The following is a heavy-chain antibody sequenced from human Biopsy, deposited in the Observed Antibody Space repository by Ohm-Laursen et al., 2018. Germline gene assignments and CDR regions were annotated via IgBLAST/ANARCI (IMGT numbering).Heavy chain of an antibody. V-gene: IGHV3-30*18. D-gene: IGHD7-27*01. J-gene: IGHJ4*02. CDR1: GFSFSSYG. CDR2: ISDDGGNK. CDR3: AKDLRNNNWGVES. Sequence: SLRLSCAASGFSFSSYGMHWVRQAPGKGLEWVAVISDDGGNKYYIDSVRGRFTISRDNSKNTLYLQMNNLRAEDTAVFYCAKDLRNNNWGVESWGQGTLVTVSS.